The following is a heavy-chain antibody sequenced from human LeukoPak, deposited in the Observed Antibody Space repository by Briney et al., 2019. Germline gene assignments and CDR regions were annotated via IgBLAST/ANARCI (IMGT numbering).Heavy chain of an antibody. CDR3: ARGPSSSLSWHDY. V-gene: IGHV3-74*01. D-gene: IGHD2/OR15-2a*01. CDR1: GFTFSSSW. Sequence: PGGSLRLSCAASGFTFSSSWMHWVRQAPGKGLVWVSRISSDGSRTTYADSVKGRFTISRDNAKNSLYLQMNSLRAEDTAVYYCARGPSSSLSWHDYWGQGTLVTLSS. CDR2: ISSDGSRT. J-gene: IGHJ4*02.